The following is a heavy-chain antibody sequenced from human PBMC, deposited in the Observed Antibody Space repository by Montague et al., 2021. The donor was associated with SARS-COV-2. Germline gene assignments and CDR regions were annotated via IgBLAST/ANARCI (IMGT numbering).Heavy chain of an antibody. Sequence: SETLSLTCTVSGGSIISSTYYWGWLRQPPGMGLEWFGNMYFRGSXYYNSSLKGRVTISVDTSKNQFSLKVTTVTAADTAVYYCARGGALATVGYDYWGPGTLLTVSS. J-gene: IGHJ4*02. D-gene: IGHD4-23*01. V-gene: IGHV4-39*07. CDR3: ARGGALATVGYDY. CDR2: MYFRGSX. CDR1: GGSIISSTYY.